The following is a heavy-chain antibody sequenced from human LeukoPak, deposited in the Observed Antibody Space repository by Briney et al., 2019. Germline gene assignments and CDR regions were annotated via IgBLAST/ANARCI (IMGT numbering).Heavy chain of an antibody. CDR3: AREDTGGLDY. V-gene: IGHV4-34*01. D-gene: IGHD2-8*02. CDR2: INHSGST. CDR1: GGSFSGYY. Sequence: SETLSLTCAVYGGSFSGYYWSWIRQPPGKGLEWIGEINHSGSTYYNPSLKSRVTISVDTSKNQFSLKLISVTAADTAVYYCAREDTGGLDYWGQGILVTVSP. J-gene: IGHJ4*02.